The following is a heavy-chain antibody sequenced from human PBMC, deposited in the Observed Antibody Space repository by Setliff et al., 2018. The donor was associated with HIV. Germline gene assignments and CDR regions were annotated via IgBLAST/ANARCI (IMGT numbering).Heavy chain of an antibody. CDR2: INHSGST. V-gene: IGHV4-34*01. J-gene: IGHJ6*03. D-gene: IGHD3-3*01. CDR3: ARGRTYYDFWSGQDYYYYMDV. CDR1: GGSLSGYY. Sequence: PSETLSLTCAVYGGSLSGYYWSWIRQPPGKGLEWIGEINHSGSTNYNPSLKSRVTISVDTSKNQFSLKLSSVTAADTAVYYCARGRTYYDFWSGQDYYYYMDVWSKGTTVTVSS.